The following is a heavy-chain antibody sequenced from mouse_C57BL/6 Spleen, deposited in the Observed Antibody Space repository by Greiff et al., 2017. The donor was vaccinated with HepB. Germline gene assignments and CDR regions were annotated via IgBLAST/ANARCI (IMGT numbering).Heavy chain of an antibody. CDR1: GYTFTSYW. D-gene: IGHD1-1*01. Sequence: QVQLKQPGAELVMPGASVKLSCKASGYTFTSYWMHWVKQRPGQGLEWIGEIDPSDSYTNYNQKFKGKSTLTVDKSSSTAYMQLSSLTSEDSAVYYCARRVYYYGSRYYFDYWGQGTTLTVSS. J-gene: IGHJ2*01. V-gene: IGHV1-69*01. CDR2: IDPSDSYT. CDR3: ARRVYYYGSRYYFDY.